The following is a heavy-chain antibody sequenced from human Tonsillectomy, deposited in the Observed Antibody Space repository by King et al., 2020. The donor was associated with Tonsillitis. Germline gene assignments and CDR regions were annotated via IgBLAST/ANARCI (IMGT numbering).Heavy chain of an antibody. CDR1: GGSISSYY. D-gene: IGHD2-2*01. CDR2: IYYSGST. Sequence: VQLQESGPGLVKPSETLSLTCTVSGGSISSYYWSWIRQPPGKGLEWIGYIYYSGSTNYNPSLKSRVTISVDTSKNQFSLKLSSVTAADTAVYYCARSTDIVVGPAGPPTIHWFDPWGQGTLVTVSS. V-gene: IGHV4-59*01. CDR3: ARSTDIVVGPAGPPTIHWFDP. J-gene: IGHJ5*02.